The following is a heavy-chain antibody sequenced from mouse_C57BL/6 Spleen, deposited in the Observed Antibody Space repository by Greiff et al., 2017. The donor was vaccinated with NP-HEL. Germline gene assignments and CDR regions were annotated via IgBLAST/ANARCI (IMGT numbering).Heavy chain of an antibody. CDR3: ARNIDTTVVAPDY. V-gene: IGHV2-2*01. CDR1: GFSLTSYG. D-gene: IGHD1-1*01. J-gene: IGHJ2*01. CDR2: IWSGGST. Sequence: VKVVESGPGLVQPSQSLSITCTVSGFSLTSYGVHWVRQSPGKGLEWLGVIWSGGSTDYNAAFISRLSISKDNSKSQVFFKMNSLQADDTAIYYCARNIDTTVVAPDYWGQGTTLTVSS.